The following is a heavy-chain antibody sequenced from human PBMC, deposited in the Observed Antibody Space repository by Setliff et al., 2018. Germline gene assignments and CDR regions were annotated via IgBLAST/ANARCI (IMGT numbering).Heavy chain of an antibody. CDR2: INHSGST. J-gene: IGHJ1*01. D-gene: IGHD3-10*01. Sequence: PSETQSLTCTVYGASFSDYYWGWIRQPPGKGLEWIAEINHSGSTNYNPSLKSRVTISVDTSKNQFSLKLSSVTAADTAVYYCARVDFTMIQGVIGQWGQGTLVTVSS. V-gene: IGHV4-34*01. CDR3: ARVDFTMIQGVIGQ. CDR1: GASFSDYY.